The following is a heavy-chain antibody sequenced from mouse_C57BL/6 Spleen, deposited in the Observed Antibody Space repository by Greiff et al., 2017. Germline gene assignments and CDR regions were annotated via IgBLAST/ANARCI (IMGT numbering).Heavy chain of an antibody. V-gene: IGHV2-2*01. Sequence: QVQLKQSGPGLVQPSQSLSITCTVSGFSLTSYGVHWVRQSPGKGLEWLGVIWSGGSTDDNAAFIYRLSISKDNSKSQVFFKMNSLQADDTAIYYCARKGYSSSYEYAMDYWGQGTSVTVAS. J-gene: IGHJ4*01. CDR1: GFSLTSYG. D-gene: IGHD1-1*01. CDR3: ARKGYSSSYEYAMDY. CDR2: IWSGGST.